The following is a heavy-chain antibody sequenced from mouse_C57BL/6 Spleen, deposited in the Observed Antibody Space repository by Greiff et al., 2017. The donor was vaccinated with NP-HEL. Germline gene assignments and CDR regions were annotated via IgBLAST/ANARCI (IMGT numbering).Heavy chain of an antibody. V-gene: IGHV14-4*01. CDR2: IDPENGDT. D-gene: IGHD1-1*01. J-gene: IGHJ3*01. CDR3: TTGITTLPAY. CDR1: GFNIKDDY. Sequence: EVQLQQSGAELVRPGASVKLSCTASGFNIKDDYMHWVKQRPEQGLEWIGWIDPENGDTEYASKFQGKATITADTSSNTAYLQLSSLTSEDTAVYYCTTGITTLPAYWGQGTLVTVSA.